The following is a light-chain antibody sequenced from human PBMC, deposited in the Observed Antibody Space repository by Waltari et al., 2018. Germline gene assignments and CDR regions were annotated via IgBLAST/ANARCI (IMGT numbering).Light chain of an antibody. V-gene: IGKV3-20*01. J-gene: IGKJ3*01. Sequence: EIVLTQSPGTLSLSPGERATLSCRASQSVNNYLAWFQQKPGQAPRLLIHGASSRATGIPDRIGGSESGTDFTLTISELEPQDFAVYYCQQYSSSPLTFGPGTKVDIK. CDR3: QQYSSSPLT. CDR1: QSVNNY. CDR2: GAS.